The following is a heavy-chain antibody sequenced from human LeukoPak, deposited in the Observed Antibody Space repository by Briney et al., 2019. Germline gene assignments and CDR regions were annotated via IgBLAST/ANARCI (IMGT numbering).Heavy chain of an antibody. J-gene: IGHJ4*02. CDR3: ASKGCTGGNCKHYFDY. V-gene: IGHV3-7*03. CDR2: IKQDGSEE. CDR1: GFSFISYA. Sequence: PGGSLRLSCTVSGFSFISYAMSWVRQAPGKGLEWVANIKQDGSEEYYVDSVKGRFTISRDNAKNPLYLQMNSLRAEDTAVYYCASKGCTGGNCKHYFDYWGQGTLVTVAS. D-gene: IGHD2-8*02.